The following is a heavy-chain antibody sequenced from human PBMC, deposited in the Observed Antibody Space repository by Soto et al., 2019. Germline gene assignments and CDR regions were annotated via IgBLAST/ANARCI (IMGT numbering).Heavy chain of an antibody. CDR2: VYYTGST. V-gene: IGHV4-59*01. Sequence: SETLSLTCSVSGGSISGSYWSWIRQSPGKGLEWLGYVYYTGSTNYSPSLRSRVSISVDTSKNEFSLRLSSVTAADRAVYFCGRDGGGPGAHIDFWGQGTQVTVSS. D-gene: IGHD2-15*01. J-gene: IGHJ4*02. CDR1: GGSISGSY. CDR3: GRDGGGPGAHIDF.